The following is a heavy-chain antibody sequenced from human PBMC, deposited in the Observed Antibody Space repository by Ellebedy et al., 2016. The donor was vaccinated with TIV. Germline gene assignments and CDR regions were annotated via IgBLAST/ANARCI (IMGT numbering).Heavy chain of an antibody. V-gene: IGHV5-51*01. CDR2: IYPGDSET. J-gene: IGHJ4*02. Sequence: PGGSLRLSCKGSGYKFNNFWIDWVRQTLEKGLEWMGIIYPGDSETRYSPSFQGQVTLSVDRSINTAYLQWRSLEASDTAIYFCARQSRSSSHTDYWGQGTQVTVS. CDR3: ARQSRSSSHTDY. CDR1: GYKFNNFW. D-gene: IGHD2-2*01.